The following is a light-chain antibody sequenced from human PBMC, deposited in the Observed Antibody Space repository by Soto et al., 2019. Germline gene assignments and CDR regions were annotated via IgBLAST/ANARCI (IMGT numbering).Light chain of an antibody. CDR1: QSVSLS. CDR2: GAS. Sequence: EIVLTQSPDTLSVSLGDSATLSCRASQSVSLSLAWFQMRPGQPPRLLIYGASTRATDIPARFSGSGSGTDFTLTISSLQSEDFAVYYCQQSYDTPRTFGQGTKVDNK. CDR3: QQSYDTPRT. V-gene: IGKV3-15*01. J-gene: IGKJ1*01.